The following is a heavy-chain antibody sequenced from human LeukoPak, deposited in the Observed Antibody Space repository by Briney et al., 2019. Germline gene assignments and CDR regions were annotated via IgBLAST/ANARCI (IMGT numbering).Heavy chain of an antibody. J-gene: IGHJ6*03. D-gene: IGHD3-22*01. CDR2: IYTSGST. V-gene: IGHV4-4*09. CDR1: GGSISSYY. Sequence: PSETLSLTCTVSGGSISSYYWSWLRQPPGKGLEWIGYIYTSGSTNYNPSLKSRVTISVDTSKNQFSLKLSSVTAADTAVYYCARLNSSGYYPLYYYYMDVWGKGTTVTVSS. CDR3: ARLNSSGYYPLYYYYMDV.